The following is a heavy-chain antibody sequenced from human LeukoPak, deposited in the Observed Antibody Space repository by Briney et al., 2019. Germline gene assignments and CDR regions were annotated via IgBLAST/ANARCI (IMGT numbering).Heavy chain of an antibody. D-gene: IGHD5-12*01. V-gene: IGHV3-11*01. CDR1: GFTLSDYQ. Sequence: GGSLRLSCAASGFTLSDYQMSWIRQAPGKGLEWVSYIRSSGSDTYYADSVKGRFTISRDNTKNALYLQMNSLRADDTAVHYSARRGANSGHTFDYWGQGTLVSVSS. CDR2: IRSSGSDT. J-gene: IGHJ4*02. CDR3: ARRGANSGHTFDY.